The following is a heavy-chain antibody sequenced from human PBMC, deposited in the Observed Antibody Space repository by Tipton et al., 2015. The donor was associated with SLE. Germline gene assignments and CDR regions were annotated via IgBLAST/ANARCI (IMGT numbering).Heavy chain of an antibody. CDR3: ARGSGGSVAFDI. Sequence: TLSLTCAVSSFSISSGYYLGWIRQPPGKGLEWIGYIHYSGSTNYNPSLKSRVTISVDTPRNRFSLRLSSVTAADTAVYYCARGSGGSVAFDIWGQGTMVTVSS. V-gene: IGHV4-59*01. CDR1: SFSISSGYY. CDR2: IHYSGST. D-gene: IGHD2-15*01. J-gene: IGHJ3*02.